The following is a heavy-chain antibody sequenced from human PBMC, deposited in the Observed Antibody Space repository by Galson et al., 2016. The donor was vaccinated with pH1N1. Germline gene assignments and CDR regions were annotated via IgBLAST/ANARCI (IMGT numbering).Heavy chain of an antibody. J-gene: IGHJ4*02. CDR1: GYTFSSFY. CDR2: IDPSGVPT. V-gene: IGHV1-46*01. CDR3: ARDAGSYYGYFDH. D-gene: IGHD3-10*01. Sequence: SVKVSCKESGYTFSSFYTHWVRQAPGQGHEWMGIIDPSGVPTIYEQKFQGRVTLTRDTSTRTVYMELTSLRSEDTAVYYCARDAGSYYGYFDHWGQGTLVTVSS.